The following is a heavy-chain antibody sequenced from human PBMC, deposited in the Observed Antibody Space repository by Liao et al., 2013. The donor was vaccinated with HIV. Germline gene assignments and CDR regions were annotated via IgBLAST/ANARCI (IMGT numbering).Heavy chain of an antibody. CDR1: GGSISSGDYY. V-gene: IGHV4-61*02. Sequence: QVQLQESGPGLVKPSQTLSLTCTVSGGSISSGDYYWSWIRQPAGKGLEWIGRIDASETTKYNPSLKTRVTMSVDMSEDQLSLQLRSVTGADTAVYYCAREFRYDSSGEAFDVWGHGTMVTVSS. J-gene: IGHJ3*01. CDR3: AREFRYDSSGEAFDV. D-gene: IGHD3-22*01. CDR2: IDASETT.